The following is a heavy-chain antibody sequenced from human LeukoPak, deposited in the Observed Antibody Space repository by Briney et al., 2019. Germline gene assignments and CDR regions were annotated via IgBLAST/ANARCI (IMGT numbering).Heavy chain of an antibody. Sequence: SSETLSLTCTVSGGSISSYYWSWIRQPPGKGPEWIGYIYYSGSTNYNPSLKSRVTISVDTSKNQFSLKLSSVTAADTAVYYCASLAGAGKASEYFQHWGQGTLVTVSS. J-gene: IGHJ1*01. CDR1: GGSISSYY. CDR2: IYYSGST. V-gene: IGHV4-59*01. CDR3: ASLAGAGKASEYFQH. D-gene: IGHD6-13*01.